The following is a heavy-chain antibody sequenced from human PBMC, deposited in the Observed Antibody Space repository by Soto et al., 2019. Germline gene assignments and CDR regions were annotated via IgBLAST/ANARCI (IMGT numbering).Heavy chain of an antibody. J-gene: IGHJ4*01. V-gene: IGHV3-23*01. CDR2: ISDSGGST. CDR1: GFTFSSYA. Sequence: EVQLLESGGGLVQPGGSLRLTCAASGFTFSSYAMSWVRQAPGKGLEWVSAISDSGGSTYYADSVKGRFTISRDTSKNTLYLQMNSRRAYDTAVYYCANELSRGFGELSDCLDYWGHGSLVTVSS. D-gene: IGHD3-10*01. CDR3: ANELSRGFGELSDCLDY.